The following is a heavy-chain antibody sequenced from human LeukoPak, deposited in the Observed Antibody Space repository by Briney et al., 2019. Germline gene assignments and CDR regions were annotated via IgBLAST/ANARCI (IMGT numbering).Heavy chain of an antibody. CDR3: ARGWGSSPLDY. CDR2: INHRGST. CDR1: GGSFSGYY. J-gene: IGHJ4*02. Sequence: PSETLSLTCAVYGGSFSGYYWTWIRQPPGKGLEWIGEINHRGSTNYNPSLKSRVILSVDTSKNQFSLNLSSVTATDMAVYYCARGWGSSPLDYWGQGTLVTVSS. D-gene: IGHD6-13*01. V-gene: IGHV4-34*01.